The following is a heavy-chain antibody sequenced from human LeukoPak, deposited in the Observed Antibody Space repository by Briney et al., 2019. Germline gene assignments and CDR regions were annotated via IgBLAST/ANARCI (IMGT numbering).Heavy chain of an antibody. J-gene: IGHJ4*02. Sequence: NPSETLSLTCIVSGGSISSSIYYWAWVRQPPGKGLEWIGTVFYNGATQYSPSLRSRVTISIDTSTNQFSLKLTSVTAADTAVYYCARHYGSGTYPLDYWGQGTLVTVSS. CDR2: VFYNGAT. D-gene: IGHD3-10*01. CDR3: ARHYGSGTYPLDY. CDR1: GGSISSSIYY. V-gene: IGHV4-39*07.